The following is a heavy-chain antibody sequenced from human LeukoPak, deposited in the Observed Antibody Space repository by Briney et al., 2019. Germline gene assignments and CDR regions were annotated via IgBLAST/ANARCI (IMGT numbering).Heavy chain of an antibody. Sequence: GASVTVSCKASGGTFSSYAISWVRQAPGQGLEWMGGIIPIFGTANYAQKFQGRVTITADKSTSTAYMELSSLRSEDTAVYYCATGLTYYYGSGNSYYFDYWGQGTLVTVSS. CDR3: ATGLTYYYGSGNSYYFDY. D-gene: IGHD3-10*01. J-gene: IGHJ4*02. CDR2: IIPIFGTA. V-gene: IGHV1-69*06. CDR1: GGTFSSYA.